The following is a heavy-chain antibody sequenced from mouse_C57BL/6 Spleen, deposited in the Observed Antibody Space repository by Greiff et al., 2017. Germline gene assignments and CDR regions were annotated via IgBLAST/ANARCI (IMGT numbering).Heavy chain of an antibody. D-gene: IGHD1-1*01. Sequence: EVKLQESGGGLVKPGGSLKLSCAASGFTFSSYAMSWVRQTPEKRLEWVATISDGGSYTYYPDNVKGRFTISRDNAKNNLYLQMSHLKSEDTAMYYCARAITTVAHYFDYWGQGTTLTVSS. J-gene: IGHJ2*01. CDR2: ISDGGSYT. CDR3: ARAITTVAHYFDY. CDR1: GFTFSSYA. V-gene: IGHV5-4*03.